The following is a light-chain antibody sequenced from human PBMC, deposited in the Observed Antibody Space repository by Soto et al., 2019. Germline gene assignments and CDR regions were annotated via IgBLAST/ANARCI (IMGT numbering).Light chain of an antibody. CDR2: DAS. V-gene: IGKV1-33*01. CDR1: QDIKNY. CDR3: QQYRNLPLT. J-gene: IGKJ5*01. Sequence: DIQMTQSPSSLSASVGDRVTITCQASQDIKNYLNWYQQKPGKAPKLLIYDASNLETGVPSRFSGGGSGTDFTFSINSLQPEDIGTYYCQQYRNLPLTFGQGTRLE.